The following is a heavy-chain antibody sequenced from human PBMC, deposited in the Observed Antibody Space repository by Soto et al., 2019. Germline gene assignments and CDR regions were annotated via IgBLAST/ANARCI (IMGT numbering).Heavy chain of an antibody. CDR1: GFTFSSYG. D-gene: IGHD4-17*01. Sequence: WGFLRVSCAASGFTFSSYGMHWVRQAPCKGLEWVAVIWYDGSNKYYADSVKGRFTISGDNSKNTLYLQMNSLRAEDTAVYYCARETTVTGPFDYWGQGTLVTVSS. V-gene: IGHV3-33*01. CDR2: IWYDGSNK. J-gene: IGHJ4*02. CDR3: ARETTVTGPFDY.